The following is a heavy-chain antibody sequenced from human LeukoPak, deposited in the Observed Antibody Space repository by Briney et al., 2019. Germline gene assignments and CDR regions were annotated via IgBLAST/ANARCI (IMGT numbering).Heavy chain of an antibody. CDR3: ARRSVEWLLSSYSYYYMDV. CDR2: IYYSGST. Sequence: SETLSFTCTVSGGSISSSSYYWGWIRQPPGKGLEWIGSIYYSGSTYYNPSLKSRVTISVDTSKNQFSLKLSSVTAADTAVYYCARRSVEWLLSSYSYYYMDVWGKGTTVTVSS. D-gene: IGHD3-3*01. V-gene: IGHV4-39*01. J-gene: IGHJ6*03. CDR1: GGSISSSSYY.